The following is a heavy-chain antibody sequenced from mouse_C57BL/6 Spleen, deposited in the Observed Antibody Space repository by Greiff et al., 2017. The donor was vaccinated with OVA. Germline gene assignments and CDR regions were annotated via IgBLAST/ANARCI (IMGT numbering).Heavy chain of an antibody. CDR2: IDPEDGDT. D-gene: IGHD1-1*01. CDR1: GFNIKDYY. CDR3: TTGYYGSSYFDY. V-gene: IGHV14-1*01. Sequence: VQLQQSGAELVRPGASVKLSCTASGFNIKDYYMHWVKQRPEQGLEWIGRIDPEDGDTEYAPKFQGKATMTADTSSNTSYLQLSSLTSEDTAVYYCTTGYYGSSYFDYWGQGTTRTVSS. J-gene: IGHJ2*01.